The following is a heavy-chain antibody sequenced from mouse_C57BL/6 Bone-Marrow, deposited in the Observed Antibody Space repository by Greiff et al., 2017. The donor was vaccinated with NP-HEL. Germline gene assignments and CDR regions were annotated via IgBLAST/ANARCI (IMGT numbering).Heavy chain of an antibody. CDR1: GYTFTSYW. D-gene: IGHD3-3*01. Sequence: QVQLQQPGAELVKPGASVKLSCKASGYTFTSYWMHWVKQRPGQGLEWIGMIHPNSGSTNYNEKFKSKATLTVDKSSSTAYVQLSSLTSEDSAVYYCARWGWEGGYWGQGTTLTVSS. J-gene: IGHJ2*01. CDR3: ARWGWEGGY. V-gene: IGHV1-64*01. CDR2: IHPNSGST.